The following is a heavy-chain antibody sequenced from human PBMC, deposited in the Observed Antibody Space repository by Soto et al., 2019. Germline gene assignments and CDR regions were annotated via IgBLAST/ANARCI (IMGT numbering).Heavy chain of an antibody. D-gene: IGHD3-22*01. CDR1: GFTFSDHY. CDR3: ARVVVVIPPGYYYAMDV. V-gene: IGHV3-72*01. CDR2: STNKATGYRT. J-gene: IGHJ6*02. Sequence: GGSLRLSCAVSGFTFSDHYMDWFRQAPGKGLEWVGRSTNKATGYRTEYVASVKGRFTISRDESKNSLFLQMNSLRDEDTAVYYCARVVVVIPPGYYYAMDVWGQGTTVTVSS.